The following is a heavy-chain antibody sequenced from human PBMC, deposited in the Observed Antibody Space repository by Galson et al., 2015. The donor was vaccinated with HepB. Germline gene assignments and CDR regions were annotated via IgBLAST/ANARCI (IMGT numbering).Heavy chain of an antibody. D-gene: IGHD3-10*01. CDR3: ARSAEAMVGGLDY. CDR2: IYHSGST. V-gene: IGHV4-4*02. J-gene: IGHJ4*02. CDR1: GGSISSSNW. Sequence: SETLSLTCAVSGGSISSSNWWSWVRQPPGKGLEWIGEIYHSGSTNYNPSLKSRVTISVDKSKNQFSLKLSSVTAADTAVYYCARSAEAMVGGLDYWGQGTLVTVSS.